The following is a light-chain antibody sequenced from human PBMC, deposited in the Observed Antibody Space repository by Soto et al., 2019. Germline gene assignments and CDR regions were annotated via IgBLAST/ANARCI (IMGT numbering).Light chain of an antibody. CDR2: AAS. CDR3: QQSYSTPLT. CDR1: QSISSY. Sequence: IRLAQSTSALSGSLGDRITSTCRASQSISSYLNWYQQKPGKAPKLLIYAASSLQSGVPSRFSGSGSGTDFTLTISNLQPEDFATYYCQQSYSTPLTFGGGTKVDIK. V-gene: IGKV1-39*01. J-gene: IGKJ4*01.